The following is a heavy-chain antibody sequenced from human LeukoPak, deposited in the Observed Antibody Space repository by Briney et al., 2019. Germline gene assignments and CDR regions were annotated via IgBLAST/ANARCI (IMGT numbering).Heavy chain of an antibody. Sequence: GGSLRPSCAAPGFTFSSYAMSWVRQAPGKGLEWVSAISGSGGSTYYADSVKGRFTISRDNSKNTLYLQMNSLRAEDTAVYYCARDLTAYCGGDCYSGGHFDYWGQGTLVTVSS. CDR1: GFTFSSYA. D-gene: IGHD2-21*02. J-gene: IGHJ4*02. V-gene: IGHV3-23*01. CDR2: ISGSGGST. CDR3: ARDLTAYCGGDCYSGGHFDY.